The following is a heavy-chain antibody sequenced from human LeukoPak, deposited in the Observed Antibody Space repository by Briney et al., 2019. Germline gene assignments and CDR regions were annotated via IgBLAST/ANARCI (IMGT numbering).Heavy chain of an antibody. Sequence: GGSLRLSCAASGFTFNSYLMSWVRQAPGKGLVWVSRIDGDGATTSYEDSVKGRFTISRDNANNMVYLEMNSLRVEDTAVYYCTRDSGADRRYFDLWGRGALVTVSS. CDR2: IDGDGATT. CDR1: GFTFNSYL. CDR3: TRDSGADRRYFDL. V-gene: IGHV3-74*01. J-gene: IGHJ2*01. D-gene: IGHD7-27*01.